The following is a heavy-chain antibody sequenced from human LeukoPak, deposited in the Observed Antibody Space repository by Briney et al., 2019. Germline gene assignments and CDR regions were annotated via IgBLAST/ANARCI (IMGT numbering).Heavy chain of an antibody. CDR3: AKSFRAAAGMFGDY. J-gene: IGHJ4*02. D-gene: IGHD6-13*01. Sequence: PGGSLGLSCAASGFTFSSYAMSWVRQAPGKGLEWVSAISGSGGSTYYADSVKGRFTISRDNSKNTLYLQMNSLRAEDTAVYYCAKSFRAAAGMFGDYWGQGTLVTVPS. CDR1: GFTFSSYA. CDR2: ISGSGGST. V-gene: IGHV3-23*01.